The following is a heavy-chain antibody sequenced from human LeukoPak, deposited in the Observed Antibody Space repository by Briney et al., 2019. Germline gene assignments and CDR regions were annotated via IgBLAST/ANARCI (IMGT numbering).Heavy chain of an antibody. CDR1: GFTFSSYS. D-gene: IGHD2-2*01. V-gene: IGHV3-21*01. Sequence: PGGSLRLSCAASGFTFSSYSMNWVRQAPGKGLAWVSSISSSSSYIYYADSVKGRFTISRDNAKNSLYLQMNSLRAEDTAVYYCAYTVVPAAILPRSRAFDIWGQGTMVTVSS. J-gene: IGHJ3*02. CDR3: AYTVVPAAILPRSRAFDI. CDR2: ISSSSSYI.